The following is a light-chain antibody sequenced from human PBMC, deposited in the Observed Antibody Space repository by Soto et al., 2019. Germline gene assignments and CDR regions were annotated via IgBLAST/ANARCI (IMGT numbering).Light chain of an antibody. CDR1: QGISNY. CDR2: GAS. CDR3: QKLNAYPPWT. V-gene: IGKV1-9*01. Sequence: IQLTQSPSSLSASVGDRVTITCRASQGISNYLAWYQQKPGKTPRLLIFGASTLQSGVPSRFSGSGSGTDFTLTISSLQPEDFATYFCQKLNAYPPWTFGQGTKVDIK. J-gene: IGKJ1*01.